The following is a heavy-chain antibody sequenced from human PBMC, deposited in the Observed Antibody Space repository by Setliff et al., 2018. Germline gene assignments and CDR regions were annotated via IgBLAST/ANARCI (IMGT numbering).Heavy chain of an antibody. CDR1: GFTFTSYW. CDR2: IKQDGSEK. J-gene: IGHJ3*02. CDR3: ARDATYYDFWSDYSPDAFDI. Sequence: PGGSLRFSCEASGFTFTSYWMSWVRQAPGKGLEWVANIKQDGSEKYYVDSVKGRFAISRDNAKNSLYLQMNSLRAEDTAMYYCARDATYYDFWSDYSPDAFDIWGQGTMVTVSS. V-gene: IGHV3-7*01. D-gene: IGHD3-3*01.